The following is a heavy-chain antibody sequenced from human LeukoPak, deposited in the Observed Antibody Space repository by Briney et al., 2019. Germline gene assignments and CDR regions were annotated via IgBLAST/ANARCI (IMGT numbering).Heavy chain of an antibody. Sequence: GGSLRLSCAASGFTFSNYAMSWVRQAPGKGLEWVSTISGSGAGTYYADSVKGRFTISRDNSKNTLYLQMNSLRAEDTAVYYCASGSGSYRTPYYYMDVWGTGTTVTVSS. CDR2: ISGSGAGT. CDR1: GFTFSNYA. J-gene: IGHJ6*03. D-gene: IGHD3-10*01. V-gene: IGHV3-23*01. CDR3: ASGSGSYRTPYYYMDV.